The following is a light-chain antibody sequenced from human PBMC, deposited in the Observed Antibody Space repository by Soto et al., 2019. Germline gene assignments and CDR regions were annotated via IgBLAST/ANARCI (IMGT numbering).Light chain of an antibody. J-gene: IGLJ1*01. CDR2: RNN. CDR1: SSNIGSNY. CDR3: AAWDDSLSANFV. Sequence: QSVLTQPPSASGTPGQRVTLSYSGSSSNIGSNYVYWYQQLPGTAPKPLIYRNNQRPSGVPDRFSGSKSGTSASLAITELRSEDEADYYCAAWDDSLSANFVFGTGTKVTVL. V-gene: IGLV1-47*01.